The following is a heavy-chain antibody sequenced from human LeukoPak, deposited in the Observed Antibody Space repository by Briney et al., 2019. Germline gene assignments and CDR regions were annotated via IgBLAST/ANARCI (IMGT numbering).Heavy chain of an antibody. CDR2: IVVGSGNI. J-gene: IGHJ6*02. CDR3: AAEHYDFWSGYPLGMDV. V-gene: IGHV1-58*02. CDR1: GFTFTSSA. Sequence: SVKVSCKASGFTFTSSAMQWVRQARGQRLEWIGWIVVGSGNINYAQKFQERVTITRDMSTSTAYMELSSLRSEDTAVYYCAAEHYDFWSGYPLGMDVWGQGTTVTVSS. D-gene: IGHD3-3*01.